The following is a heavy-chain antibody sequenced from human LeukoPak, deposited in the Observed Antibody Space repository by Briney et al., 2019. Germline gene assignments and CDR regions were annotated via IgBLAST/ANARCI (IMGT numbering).Heavy chain of an antibody. V-gene: IGHV3-23*01. CDR3: AKVILGVNVPHWFDP. CDR2: LSSGGATT. D-gene: IGHD3-3*01. Sequence: GGSLRLSCAASGFTFSSYAMSWVRQAPGKGLAWVSALSSGGATTYYADSVKGRFTISRDNSKNTLHLQMSSLRAEDTAIYYCAKVILGVNVPHWFDPWGQGTLVTVSS. CDR1: GFTFSSYA. J-gene: IGHJ5*02.